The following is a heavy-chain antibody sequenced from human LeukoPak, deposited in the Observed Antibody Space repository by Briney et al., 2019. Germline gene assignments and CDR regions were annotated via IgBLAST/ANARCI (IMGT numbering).Heavy chain of an antibody. CDR2: IKQDGGEK. J-gene: IGHJ4*02. V-gene: IGHV3-7*04. D-gene: IGHD5-24*01. CDR1: GFSFNSHW. Sequence: PGGSLRLSCVASGFSFNSHWMSWVRQAPGKGLEWVANIKQDGGEKYYVDSVKGRFTISRDNAKNSLYLQMNSLRPEDTAVYYCAGRGDGNLYYFDHWGQGTLVTASS. CDR3: AGRGDGNLYYFDH.